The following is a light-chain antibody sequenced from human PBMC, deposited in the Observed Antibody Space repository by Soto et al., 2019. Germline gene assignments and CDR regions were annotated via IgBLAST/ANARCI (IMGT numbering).Light chain of an antibody. CDR1: HDVTTY. V-gene: IGKV3-15*01. J-gene: IGKJ5*01. CDR2: AAS. Sequence: EIVMTQSPATLSVSPGERATLSCRASHDVTTYLAWYQQKSGQAPRLLIYAASTRATGIPARFSGSGSGTDFSLTISRLEPEDFAVYHCQQYSSSPRTFGQGTRLEIK. CDR3: QQYSSSPRT.